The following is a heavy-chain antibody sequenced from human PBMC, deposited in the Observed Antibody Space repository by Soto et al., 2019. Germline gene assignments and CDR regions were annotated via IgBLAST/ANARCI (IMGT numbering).Heavy chain of an antibody. CDR1: GGSISSSSYY. CDR3: AGVIPYYSGMDV. CDR2: IYYSGST. D-gene: IGHD3-16*02. V-gene: IGHV4-39*01. J-gene: IGHJ6*02. Sequence: SETLSLTCTVSGGSISSSSYYWGWIRQPPGKGLEWIGSIYYSGSTYYNPSLKSRVTISVDTSKNQFSLKLSSVTAADTAVYYCAGVIPYYSGMDVWGQGTTVTVSS.